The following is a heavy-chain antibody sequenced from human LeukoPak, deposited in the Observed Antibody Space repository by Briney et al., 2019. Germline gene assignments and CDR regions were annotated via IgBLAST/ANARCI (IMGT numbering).Heavy chain of an antibody. CDR1: GYTFDTHA. CDR2: INTANGNT. Sequence: ASVKVSCKASGYTFDTHAMHWVRQAPGQRLEWMGWINTANGNTEYSQNFQGRVTITRDTSVSTTYMELSSLRSEDTTIYYCARDAGTNWWHGLDFWGQGTLVTVSS. V-gene: IGHV1-3*04. D-gene: IGHD2-8*02. CDR3: ARDAGTNWWHGLDF. J-gene: IGHJ4*02.